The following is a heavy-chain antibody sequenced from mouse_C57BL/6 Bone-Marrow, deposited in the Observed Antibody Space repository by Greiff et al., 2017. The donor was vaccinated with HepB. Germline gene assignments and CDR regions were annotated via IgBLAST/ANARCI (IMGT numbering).Heavy chain of an antibody. CDR1: GYSITSGYY. Sequence: EVQLVESGPGLVKPSQSLSLTCSVTGYSITSGYYWNWIRQFPGNKLEWMGYISYDGSNNYNPSLKNRISITRDTSKNQFFLKLNSVTTEDTATYYCARGGDYVYWGQGTTLTVSS. CDR2: ISYDGSN. V-gene: IGHV3-6*01. D-gene: IGHD2-4*01. CDR3: ARGGDYVY. J-gene: IGHJ2*01.